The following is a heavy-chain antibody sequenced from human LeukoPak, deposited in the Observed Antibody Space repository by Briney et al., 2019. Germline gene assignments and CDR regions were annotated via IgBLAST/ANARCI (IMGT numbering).Heavy chain of an antibody. CDR1: GDSVSSNSAA. CDR3: ARVTTSYDSSGYYYPNWFDP. D-gene: IGHD3-22*01. CDR2: TYYRSKWYN. V-gene: IGHV6-1*01. J-gene: IGHJ5*02. Sequence: SQTLSLTCAISGDSVSSNSAAWNWIRQSPSRGLEWLGRTYYRSKWYNDYAVSVKSRITINPDTSKNQFSLQLSSVTPEDTAVYYCARVTTSYDSSGYYYPNWFDPWGQGTLVTVSS.